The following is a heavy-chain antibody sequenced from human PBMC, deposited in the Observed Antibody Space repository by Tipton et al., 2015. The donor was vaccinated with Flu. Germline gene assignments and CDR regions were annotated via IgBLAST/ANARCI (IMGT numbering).Heavy chain of an antibody. D-gene: IGHD3-22*01. CDR2: IYTSGGT. CDR3: ARSLTYYYDSSGYAFDI. V-gene: IGHV4-39*07. CDR1: GGSISSSSYY. Sequence: LSLTCTVSGGSISSSSYYWGWIRQPPGKGLEWIGSIYTSGGTNYNPSLKSRVTMSVDTSKNQFSLKLSSVTAADTAVYYCARSLTYYYDSSGYAFDIWGQGTMVTVSS. J-gene: IGHJ3*02.